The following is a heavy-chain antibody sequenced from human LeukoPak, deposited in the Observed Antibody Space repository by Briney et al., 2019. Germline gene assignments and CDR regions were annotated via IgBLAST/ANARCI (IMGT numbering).Heavy chain of an antibody. J-gene: IGHJ6*03. CDR2: ISGSGDST. CDR1: GFTFTSYS. V-gene: IGHV3-23*01. CDR3: AKDLRGDYFYYMDV. Sequence: TGGSLRLSCSASGFTFTSYSMNWARQAPGKGLEWVSAISGSGDSTFYGDSVKGRFTISRDNSKNTLYLQMNSLRAEDTAEYYCAKDLRGDYFYYMDVWGKGTTVTVSS.